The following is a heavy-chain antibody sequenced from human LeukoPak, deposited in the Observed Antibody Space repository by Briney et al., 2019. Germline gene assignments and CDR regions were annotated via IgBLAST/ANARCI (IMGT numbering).Heavy chain of an antibody. CDR2: IYADGNT. J-gene: IGHJ5*02. Sequence: GGSLRLSCAASGFIVNTNYMSWVRQAPGRGLEWVSFIYADGNTYYADSVKGRFTISRDISKNAVFLQMNSLRAEDTAVYYCASGYSTSSAGFDPWGQGTLVTVSS. CDR1: GFIVNTNY. CDR3: ASGYSTSSAGFDP. V-gene: IGHV3-53*01. D-gene: IGHD6-13*01.